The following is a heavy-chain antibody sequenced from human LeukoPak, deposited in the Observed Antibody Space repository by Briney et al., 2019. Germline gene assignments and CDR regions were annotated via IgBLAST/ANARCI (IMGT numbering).Heavy chain of an antibody. J-gene: IGHJ3*02. CDR3: ARQAAYCGGDCYPLDAFDI. Sequence: PSETLSLTCTVSGGSISSYYWSWIRQPPGKGLEWIGYIYYSGSTNYNPSLKSRVTISVDTSKNQFSLKLSSVTAADTAAYYCARQAAYCGGDCYPLDAFDIWGQGTMVTVSS. D-gene: IGHD2-21*02. CDR2: IYYSGST. V-gene: IGHV4-59*08. CDR1: GGSISSYY.